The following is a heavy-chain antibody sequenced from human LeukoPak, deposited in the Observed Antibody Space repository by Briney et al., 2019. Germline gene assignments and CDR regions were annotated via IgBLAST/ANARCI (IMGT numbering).Heavy chain of an antibody. D-gene: IGHD3-22*01. Sequence: GGSLRLSCAASGFTFSSYGMHWVRQAPGKGLEWVAVIWYDGSNKYYADSVKGRFTISRDNSKNTLYLQMNSLRAEDTAVYHCARDFNYYDSSGYPDYWGQGTLVTVSS. CDR3: ARDFNYYDSSGYPDY. CDR2: IWYDGSNK. V-gene: IGHV3-33*01. J-gene: IGHJ4*02. CDR1: GFTFSSYG.